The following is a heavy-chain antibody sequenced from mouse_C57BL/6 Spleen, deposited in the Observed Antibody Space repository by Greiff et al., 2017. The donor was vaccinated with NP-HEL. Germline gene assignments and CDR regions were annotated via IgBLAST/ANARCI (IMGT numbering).Heavy chain of an antibody. J-gene: IGHJ3*01. CDR1: GYAFTNYL. CDR3: AIGYYSGEFAF. Sequence: VQLQQSGAELVRPGTSVKVSCKASGYAFTNYLIEWVKQRPGQGLEWIGVINPGSGGTNYNEKFKGKATMTADKSSSTAYMQLSSLTSEDSAVYVCAIGYYSGEFAFWGQGTLVTVSA. V-gene: IGHV1-54*01. D-gene: IGHD2-12*01. CDR2: INPGSGGT.